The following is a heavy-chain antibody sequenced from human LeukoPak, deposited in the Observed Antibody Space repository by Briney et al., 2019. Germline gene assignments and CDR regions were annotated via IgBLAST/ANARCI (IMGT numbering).Heavy chain of an antibody. V-gene: IGHV4-38-2*02. CDR1: AYSIANGYY. J-gene: IGHJ4*02. CDR3: ARRTTYYGWRPSESPSCFDY. Sequence: SETLSLTCTVSAYSIANGYYWGWIRQPPVKGLEWIGNIYHSGSTYYNPSLKSRVTISIDTSKNQFSLNLRSVTAADTAVYYCARRTTYYGWRPSESPSCFDYWGQGVLVTVSS. CDR2: IYHSGST. D-gene: IGHD2-21*01.